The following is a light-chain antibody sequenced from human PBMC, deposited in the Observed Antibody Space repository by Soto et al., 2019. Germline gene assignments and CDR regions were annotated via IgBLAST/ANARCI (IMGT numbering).Light chain of an antibody. CDR1: QSVTSDY. J-gene: IGKJ1*01. CDR2: GAS. CDR3: QQYGRP. Sequence: EIVLTQSPCTLSLSPGERATLSCRASQSVTSDYLAWYQQKPGQGPRLLIHGASSRATGIPDRFSGSGSGTDFTLTISRLEPEDFAVYYCQQYGRPFGQGTKVDIK. V-gene: IGKV3-20*01.